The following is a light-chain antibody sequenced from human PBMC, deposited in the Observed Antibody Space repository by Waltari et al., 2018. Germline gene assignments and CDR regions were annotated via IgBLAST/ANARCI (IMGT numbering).Light chain of an antibody. V-gene: IGKV3-15*01. Sequence: EIVMTQSPAPLSVSPGERATLSCRASQRVSSNLAWYPQKPGQAPRLLIYGASTRATGSPARFSGSGSGTEFTLTISSLQSEDFAVYYCQQYNNWPTWTFGQGTKVEIK. CDR1: QRVSSN. CDR2: GAS. J-gene: IGKJ1*01. CDR3: QQYNNWPTWT.